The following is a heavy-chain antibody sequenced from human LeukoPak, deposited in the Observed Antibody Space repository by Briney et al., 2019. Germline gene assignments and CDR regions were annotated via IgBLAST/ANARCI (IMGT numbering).Heavy chain of an antibody. CDR2: IRYDGGTT. V-gene: IGHV3-30*02. J-gene: IGHJ4*02. CDR3: ARTAAIERVDY. D-gene: IGHD5-24*01. Sequence: GGSLRLYCEAAGFTFTTYGMHWVRQAPGKGLEWVAYIRYDGGTTFYGDSVKGRFTISRDNSKNTLYLQLNSLRPEDTAVYYCARTAAIERVDYWGQGTLVTVSS. CDR1: GFTFTTYG.